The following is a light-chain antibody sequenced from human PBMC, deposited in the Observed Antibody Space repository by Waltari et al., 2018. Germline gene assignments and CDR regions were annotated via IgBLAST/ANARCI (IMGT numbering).Light chain of an antibody. V-gene: IGLV1-51*01. CDR2: EDY. CDR3: GTWDSSLGVGV. Sequence: QSVLTQPPFVSAAPGQKVSISCSGSTPNIGNNYVSWYQQFPGPAPKLLIYEDYRRPSGIPDRFSGSKSGATATLDITGLQTGDEADYYCGTWDSSLGVGVLGGGTRVTVL. CDR1: TPNIGNNY. J-gene: IGLJ3*02.